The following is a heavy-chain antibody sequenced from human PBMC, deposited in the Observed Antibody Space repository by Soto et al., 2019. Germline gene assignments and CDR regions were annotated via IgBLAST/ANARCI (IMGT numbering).Heavy chain of an antibody. D-gene: IGHD2-2*02. CDR1: GYTFTIYD. Sequence: SVKVSCKASGYTFTIYDINWVRQATGQGLEWMGGIIPIFGTANYAQKFQGRVTITADESTSTAYMELSSLRSEDTAVYYCARGPSTSCYTCYYGMDVWGQGTTVTVSS. V-gene: IGHV1-69*13. CDR3: ARGPSTSCYTCYYGMDV. J-gene: IGHJ6*02. CDR2: IIPIFGTA.